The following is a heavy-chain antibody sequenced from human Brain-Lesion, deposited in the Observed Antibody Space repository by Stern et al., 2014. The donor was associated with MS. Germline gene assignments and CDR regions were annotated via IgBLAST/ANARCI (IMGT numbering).Heavy chain of an antibody. CDR3: ARDQRGITIFGVVTDYYYLGMDV. CDR2: INPKTGGT. J-gene: IGHJ6*02. V-gene: IGHV1-2*02. D-gene: IGHD3-3*01. Sequence: VQLVESGAEVKKPGASVKVSCKTSGYIFTGYYIHWVRQAPGQGLEWMAWINPKTGGTQYAQKFQGRVTMSRDTSISPAYVELSSLTSDDTAVYYCARDQRGITIFGVVTDYYYLGMDVWGQGTTVTVSS. CDR1: GYIFTGYY.